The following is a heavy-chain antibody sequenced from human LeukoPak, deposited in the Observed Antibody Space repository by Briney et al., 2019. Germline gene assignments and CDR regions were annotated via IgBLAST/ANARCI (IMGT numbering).Heavy chain of an antibody. V-gene: IGHV4-59*01. J-gene: IGHJ4*02. D-gene: IGHD3-10*01. CDR1: GGSISSYY. CDR2: IYYSGST. CDR3: ARGKIWSPVYLSH. Sequence: KSSETLSLTCTVSGGSISSYYWSWIRQPPGKGPEWIGYIYYSGSTNYNPSLKSRVTISVDTSKNQFSLKLSSVTAADTAVYYCARGKIWSPVYLSHWGQGTLVTVSS.